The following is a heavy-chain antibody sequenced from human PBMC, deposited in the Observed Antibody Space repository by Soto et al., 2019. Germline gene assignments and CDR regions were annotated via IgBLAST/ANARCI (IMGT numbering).Heavy chain of an antibody. CDR1: GFTFSSYA. J-gene: IGHJ4*02. CDR3: AKGGYSSGWAPQDY. D-gene: IGHD6-19*01. V-gene: IGHV3-30-3*01. Sequence: GGSLRLSCAASGFTFSSYAMHWVRQAPGKGLEWVAVISYDGSNKYYADSVKGRFTISRDNSKNTLYLQMNSLRAEDTAVYYCAKGGYSSGWAPQDYWGQGTLVTVSS. CDR2: ISYDGSNK.